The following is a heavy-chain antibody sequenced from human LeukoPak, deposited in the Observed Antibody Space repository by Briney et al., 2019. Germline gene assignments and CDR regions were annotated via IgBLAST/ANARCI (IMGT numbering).Heavy chain of an antibody. CDR3: ARQRITMVRGVKQCYFDY. D-gene: IGHD3-10*01. CDR1: GYSFTSYW. Sequence: GESLKISCKGSGYSFTSYWIGWVRQMPGKGLEWMGIIDPGDSDTRYSPSFQGQVTISADKSISTAYLQWSSLKASDTAMYYCARQRITMVRGVKQCYFDYWGQGTLVTVSS. V-gene: IGHV5-51*01. J-gene: IGHJ4*02. CDR2: IDPGDSDT.